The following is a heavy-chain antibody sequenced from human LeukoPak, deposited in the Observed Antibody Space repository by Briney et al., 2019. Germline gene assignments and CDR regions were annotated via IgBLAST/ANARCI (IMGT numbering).Heavy chain of an antibody. CDR1: GFTFSSYG. Sequence: GGSLRLSCAASGFTFSSYGIHWVRQAPGKGLEWVAFIRYDGSKEYYADSVKGRFTISRDNSKNTLYLQMNSLRPEDTAVYYCAKGENGYPDYWGQGTLVTVSS. D-gene: IGHD5-24*01. CDR2: IRYDGSKE. J-gene: IGHJ4*02. CDR3: AKGENGYPDY. V-gene: IGHV3-30*02.